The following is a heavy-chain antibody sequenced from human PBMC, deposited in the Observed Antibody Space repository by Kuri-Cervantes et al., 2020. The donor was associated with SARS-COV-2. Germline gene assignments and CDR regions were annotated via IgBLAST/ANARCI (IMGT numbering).Heavy chain of an antibody. CDR1: GFTLGEYA. CDR2: IRHDGSNT. Sequence: GESLKIPCPASGFTLGEYALNWVRQAPGKGLEWVSFIRHDGSNTYYPDSVKGRFTISRDNAKNSLYLQMNSLRAEDTAVYYCARRNCGGDCYYYYYYGMDVWGQGTTVTVSS. CDR3: ARRNCGGDCYYYYYYGMDV. V-gene: IGHV3-33*07. D-gene: IGHD2-21*02. J-gene: IGHJ6*02.